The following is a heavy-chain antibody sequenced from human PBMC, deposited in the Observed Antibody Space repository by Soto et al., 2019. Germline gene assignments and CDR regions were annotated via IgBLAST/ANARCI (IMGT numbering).Heavy chain of an antibody. CDR2: ISSSSDNT. J-gene: IGHJ4*02. CDR3: PRATNQYDRLIS. Sequence: QVQLVESGGGLVKPGGSLRLSCEASGFTFSDYYMSWIRQAPGKGLEWVSYISSSSDNTKYADSVKGRFTISRDNAKNSLYLQMNSLRAEDTAVYYCPRATNQYDRLISWGQGTLVTVSS. V-gene: IGHV3-11*05. D-gene: IGHD3-22*01. CDR1: GFTFSDYY.